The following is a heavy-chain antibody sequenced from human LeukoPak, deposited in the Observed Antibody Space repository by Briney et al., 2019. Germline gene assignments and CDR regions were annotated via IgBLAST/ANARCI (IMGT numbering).Heavy chain of an antibody. J-gene: IGHJ4*02. CDR1: GASISSYY. D-gene: IGHD6-13*01. Sequence: SETLSLTCTVSGASISSYYWSWIRQPPGKGLEWIGYIYHSGSTNYNPSLKSRVTMSVDTSKNQFSLNLNSVTAADTAMYYCARAYSIAAVFDYWGQGNLVTVSS. V-gene: IGHV4-59*01. CDR3: ARAYSIAAVFDY. CDR2: IYHSGST.